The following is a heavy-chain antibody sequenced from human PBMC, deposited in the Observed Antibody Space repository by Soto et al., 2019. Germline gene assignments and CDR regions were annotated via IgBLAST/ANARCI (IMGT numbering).Heavy chain of an antibody. CDR2: ISGSGGST. D-gene: IGHD6-19*01. CDR3: PSRTSGGYFDY. CDR1: GFTFSRYA. J-gene: IGHJ4*02. Sequence: EVQLLESGGGLVQPGGSLRLSCTASGFTFSRYAINWVRQAPGKGLEWVSVISGSGGSTYYADSVKGRFTVSRENSKNKRYLPMNSLRAEDTAVYYCPSRTSGGYFDYWGQGTMVSVSS. V-gene: IGHV3-23*01.